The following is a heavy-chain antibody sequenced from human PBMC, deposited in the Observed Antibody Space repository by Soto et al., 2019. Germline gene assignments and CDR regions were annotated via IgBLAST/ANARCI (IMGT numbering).Heavy chain of an antibody. Sequence: QVQLVQSGTEVKKPGSSVTDSCKASGGPYSKYSISWVRQAPGQGLEWVGRIIPIFDTTNYAQKCQGRATITADKSTSTVYMDLSSMRSEDKAVYYCARSLLGDDYGSDGRDKCGQGTLVTVSS. J-gene: IGHJ4*02. CDR3: ARSLLGDDYGSDGRDK. CDR1: GGPYSKYS. D-gene: IGHD2-15*01. V-gene: IGHV1-69*08. CDR2: IIPIFDTT.